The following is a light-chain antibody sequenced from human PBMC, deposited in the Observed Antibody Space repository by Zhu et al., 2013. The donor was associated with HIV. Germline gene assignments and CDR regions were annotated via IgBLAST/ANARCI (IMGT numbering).Light chain of an antibody. CDR3: QQYGSSPRS. V-gene: IGKV3-20*01. CDR2: GAS. Sequence: EIVLTQSPGTLSLSPGERATLSCRASQSVTNSWLAWYQQKPGQAPRLLIFGASTRVTGIPDRFSGGGSGTDFTLTISRLEPEDFAVYYCQQYGSSPRSFGQGTKLEIK. J-gene: IGKJ2*04. CDR1: QSVTNSW.